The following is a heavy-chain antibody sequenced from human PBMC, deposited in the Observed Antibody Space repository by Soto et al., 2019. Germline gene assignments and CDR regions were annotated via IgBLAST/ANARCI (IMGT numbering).Heavy chain of an antibody. Sequence: QEQLVESGEGLVKPGGSLRLSCAASGFTFGGFYMTWIGQAPGKGLEWISYISNSGTTINYADSVRGRFAISRDNAKNSLFLQMNSLRVEDTAVYYCARFWGTVAPFHYWGQGTLVTVSS. V-gene: IGHV3-11*01. CDR1: GFTFGGFY. D-gene: IGHD3-16*01. CDR2: ISNSGTTI. J-gene: IGHJ4*02. CDR3: ARFWGTVAPFHY.